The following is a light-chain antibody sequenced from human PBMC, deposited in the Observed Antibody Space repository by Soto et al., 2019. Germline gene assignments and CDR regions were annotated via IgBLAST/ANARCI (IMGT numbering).Light chain of an antibody. V-gene: IGLV2-14*03. Sequence: QSALTQPASVSGSPGQSITISCTGSSSDIGGYNYVSWYQQNPGKAPKLLIYDVTYRPSGISDRFSGSKSGNTASLTISGLQPDDEADYYCSSYGASSTLFGGGTKLTVL. CDR3: SSYGASSTL. CDR1: SSDIGGYNY. J-gene: IGLJ2*01. CDR2: DVT.